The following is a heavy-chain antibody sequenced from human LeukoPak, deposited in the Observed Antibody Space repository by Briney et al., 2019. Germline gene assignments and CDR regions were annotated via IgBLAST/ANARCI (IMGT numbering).Heavy chain of an antibody. CDR1: GYSISSGYY. CDR3: ARNSMVRGVDY. CDR2: IYHSGST. J-gene: IGHJ4*02. D-gene: IGHD3-10*01. V-gene: IGHV4-38-2*02. Sequence: PSETLSLTCTVSGYSISSGYYWGWIRQPPGEGLEWIGSIYHSGSTYYNPSLKSRVTISVDTSKNQFSLKLSSVTAADTAVYYCARNSMVRGVDYWGQGTLVTVSS.